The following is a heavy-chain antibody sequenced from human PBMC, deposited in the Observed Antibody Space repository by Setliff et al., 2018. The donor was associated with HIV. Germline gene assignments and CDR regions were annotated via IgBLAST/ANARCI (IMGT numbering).Heavy chain of an antibody. CDR3: VTVVGYYDSSGYPNYYYYYMDV. J-gene: IGHJ6*03. V-gene: IGHV4-39*01. D-gene: IGHD3-22*01. Sequence: PSETLSLTCSVSGGSISNRDYYWGWVRQPPGKGLEWIGHIYNTGSTYHNPSLKSRVTVSVDTSKNQFSLKLSSVTAADTAIYYCVTVVGYYDSSGYPNYYYYYMDVWGKGTTVTVSS. CDR2: IYNTGST. CDR1: GGSISNRDYY.